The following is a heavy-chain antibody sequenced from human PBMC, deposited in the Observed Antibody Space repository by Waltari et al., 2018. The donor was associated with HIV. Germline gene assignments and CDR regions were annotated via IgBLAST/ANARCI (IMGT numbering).Heavy chain of an antibody. Sequence: QVQLVESGGGVVQPGRSLRPSCAASGFPFSNLRLHWVRPAPGKGLGWGALIWYDGSHKYYADAVKGRFTISRDNSKNTLDLQMKSLRADDTAMYYCARDMKATPDTRDYWGQGTLVTVSS. CDR3: ARDMKATPDTRDY. D-gene: IGHD5-18*01. J-gene: IGHJ4*02. V-gene: IGHV3-33*01. CDR2: IWYDGSHK. CDR1: GFPFSNLR.